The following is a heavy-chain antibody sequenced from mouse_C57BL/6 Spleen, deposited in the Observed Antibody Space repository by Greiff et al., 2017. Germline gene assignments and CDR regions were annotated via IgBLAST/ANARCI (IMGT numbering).Heavy chain of an antibody. D-gene: IGHD1-1*01. Sequence: QVQLQQSGPGLVAPSQSLSITCTVSGFSLTSYGVHWVRQPPGQGLEWLVVIWSDGSTTYNSALKSRLSISKDNAKSQVFLKMNSLQTDDTAMYYCARNNYCGSSYGYFDVWGTGTTVTVSS. J-gene: IGHJ1*03. CDR2: IWSDGST. V-gene: IGHV2-6*03. CDR3: ARNNYCGSSYGYFDV. CDR1: GFSLTSYG.